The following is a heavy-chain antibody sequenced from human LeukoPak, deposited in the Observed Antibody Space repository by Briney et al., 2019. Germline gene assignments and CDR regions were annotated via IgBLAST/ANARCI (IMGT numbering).Heavy chain of an antibody. Sequence: SETLSLTCTVSGGSISSSSYYWGWIRQPPGKGLEWIGSIYYSGSTYYNPSLKSRVTISVDTSKNQFSLKLSSVTAADTAVYYCARHPLQFYCSSTSCVYYYYYYMDVWGKGTTVTVSS. J-gene: IGHJ6*03. CDR1: GGSISSSSYY. CDR2: IYYSGST. CDR3: ARHPLQFYCSSTSCVYYYYYYMDV. V-gene: IGHV4-39*01. D-gene: IGHD2-2*01.